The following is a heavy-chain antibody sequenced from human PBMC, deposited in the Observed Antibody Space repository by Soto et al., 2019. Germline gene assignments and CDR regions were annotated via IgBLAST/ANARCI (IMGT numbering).Heavy chain of an antibody. J-gene: IGHJ6*02. V-gene: IGHV3-30*18. CDR3: AKDLQSYGDYDCDCYGMDV. CDR2: ISYDGTNK. Sequence: QVQLVESGGGEVQPGRSLTISCAASGFTFSTYGMNWVRQTPGKGLEWVSVISYDGTNKFYSDSVKGRFTISRDNFKNSLTLKMKSLRADDTAVYSCAKDLQSYGDYDCDCYGMDVWGLGTRVTVSS. D-gene: IGHD5-12*01. CDR1: GFTFSTYG.